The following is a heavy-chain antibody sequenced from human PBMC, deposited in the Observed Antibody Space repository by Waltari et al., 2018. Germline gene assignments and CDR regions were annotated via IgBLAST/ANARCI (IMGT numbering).Heavy chain of an antibody. Sequence: QLVQSGAEVKKPGSSVKVSCQASGGTFTSYAISWVRQAPGQGLEWMGGIIPLSGSTNYAQKFQGRLTMTADDSTSTAYMDLSGLTSDDTAVYFCAKKLPTSTWKYFYHGLDVWGQGP. CDR2: IIPLSGST. V-gene: IGHV1-69*01. CDR1: GGTFTSYA. D-gene: IGHD6-13*01. J-gene: IGHJ6*02. CDR3: AKKLPTSTWKYFYHGLDV.